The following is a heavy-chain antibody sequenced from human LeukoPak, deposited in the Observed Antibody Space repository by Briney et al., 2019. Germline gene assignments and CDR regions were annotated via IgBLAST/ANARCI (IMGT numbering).Heavy chain of an antibody. V-gene: IGHV3-48*04. Sequence: GGSLRLSCAASGFTFSSYSMNWVRQAPGKGLEWVSYISSSSTIYYADSVKGRFTISRDNAKNSLYLQMNSLRAEDTAVYYCAKSWWDDFWSGYPYFDYWGQGTLVTVSS. CDR1: GFTFSSYS. CDR2: ISSSSTI. J-gene: IGHJ4*02. D-gene: IGHD3-3*01. CDR3: AKSWWDDFWSGYPYFDY.